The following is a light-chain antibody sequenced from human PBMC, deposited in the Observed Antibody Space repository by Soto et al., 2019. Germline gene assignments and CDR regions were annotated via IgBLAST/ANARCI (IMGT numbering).Light chain of an antibody. CDR1: QSIDTY. CDR2: SAS. CDR3: QQSYTSSWT. V-gene: IGKV1-39*01. J-gene: IGKJ1*01. Sequence: DIQMTQSPSPLYASVGDRVTITCRASQSIDTYLNWYQKKPGKAPQLLIYSASTLQSGVPSRFSGSGSGTDFTLTISSLQPEDFASYYCQQSYTSSWTFGQGTKVEVK.